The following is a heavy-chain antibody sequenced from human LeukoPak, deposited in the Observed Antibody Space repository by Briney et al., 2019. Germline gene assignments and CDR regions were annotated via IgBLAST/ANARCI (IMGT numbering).Heavy chain of an antibody. CDR2: ISYDGSNK. CDR3: AKDLAYSSSWYRLDS. J-gene: IGHJ5*01. D-gene: IGHD6-13*01. CDR1: GFTFSSYG. V-gene: IGHV3-30*18. Sequence: GGTLRLSCAASGFTFSSYGMHWVRQAPGKGLEWVAVISYDGSNKYYADSVKGRFTISRDNSKNTLYLQMNSLRAEDTAVYYCAKDLAYSSSWYRLDSWGQGTLVTVSS.